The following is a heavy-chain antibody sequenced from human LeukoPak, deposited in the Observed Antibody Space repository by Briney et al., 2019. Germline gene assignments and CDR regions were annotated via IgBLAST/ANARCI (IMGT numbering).Heavy chain of an antibody. Sequence: GGSLRLSCAASGLTLSINWMTWVRQAPGKGLEWVANIKEDGSEKYYVDSVKGRFTISRDNAKNSLFLQMNRLRAGDTAVYYCARENMVRGVINGMDVWGQGTTVTVSS. CDR3: ARENMVRGVINGMDV. J-gene: IGHJ6*02. CDR1: GLTLSINW. D-gene: IGHD3-10*01. V-gene: IGHV3-7*01. CDR2: IKEDGSEK.